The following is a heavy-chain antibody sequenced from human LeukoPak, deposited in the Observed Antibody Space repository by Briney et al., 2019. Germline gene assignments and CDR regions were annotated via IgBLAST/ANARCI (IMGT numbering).Heavy chain of an antibody. CDR3: ARPEYSTSPGPDY. Sequence: GESLKISCESSGYRFTSCWIAWVRQMPGKGLEWMGLIYPSDSDTRYSPSFQGQVTISADKSISTAYLQWSSLKASDTAMYYCARPEYSTSPGPDYWGQGTLVTVSS. CDR1: GYRFTSCW. J-gene: IGHJ4*02. V-gene: IGHV5-51*01. CDR2: IYPSDSDT. D-gene: IGHD6-6*01.